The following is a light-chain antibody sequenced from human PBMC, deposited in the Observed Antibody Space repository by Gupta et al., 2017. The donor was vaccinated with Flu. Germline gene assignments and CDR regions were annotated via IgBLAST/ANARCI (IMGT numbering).Light chain of an antibody. CDR3: QVWDTSSDHLV. J-gene: IGLJ3*02. Sequence: GGNNSGSATVHWYQRQPGQAHVLVDGDGSERPSGIPGRFSGSYAGTTATLTISRVDAGDDAYYYCQVWDTSSDHLVFGGGTMLTVL. CDR2: DGS. CDR1: NSGSAT. V-gene: IGLV3-21*02.